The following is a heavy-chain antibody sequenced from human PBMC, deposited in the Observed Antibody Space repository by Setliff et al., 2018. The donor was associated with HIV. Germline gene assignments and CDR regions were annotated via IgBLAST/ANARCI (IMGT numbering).Heavy chain of an antibody. J-gene: IGHJ4*02. CDR1: GDSISSGSYY. CDR2: IYTSGST. D-gene: IGHD6-13*01. CDR3: ARGSYSSSWYGSHFDY. V-gene: IGHV4-61*02. Sequence: SETLSLTCTVSGDSISSGSYYWSWIRQHAGKGLEWIGRIYTSGSTNYNPSLKSRVTISVDTSKNQFSLKLSSVTAADAAVYYCARGSYSSSWYGSHFDYWGQGILVTVSS.